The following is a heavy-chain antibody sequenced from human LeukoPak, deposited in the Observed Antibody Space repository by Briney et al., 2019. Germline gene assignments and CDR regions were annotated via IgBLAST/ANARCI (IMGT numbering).Heavy chain of an antibody. D-gene: IGHD3-3*01. Sequence: ASVKVSCKASGYTFTSYAMHWVRQAPGQRLEWMGWINAGNGNTKYSQKFKGRVTMTRDTSTSTVYMELSSLRSEDTAVYYCASSDFWSGYYLFYWGQGTLVTVSS. V-gene: IGHV1-3*01. J-gene: IGHJ4*02. CDR1: GYTFTSYA. CDR2: INAGNGNT. CDR3: ASSDFWSGYYLFY.